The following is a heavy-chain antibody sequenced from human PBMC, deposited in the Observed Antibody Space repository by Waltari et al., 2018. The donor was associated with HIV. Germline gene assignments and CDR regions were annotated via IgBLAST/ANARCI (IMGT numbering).Heavy chain of an antibody. J-gene: IGHJ6*02. CDR2: IGTVGNT. CDR1: GFTLGDYD. Sequence: EVQLVESGGGLVQPGGYLRLSCAASGFTLGDYDWPWVRQGTGKGLEWVSGIGTVGNTYYAASVKGRFTISRENAKNSLYLQMNNLRAGDTAVYYCARGGRATYYYGMDVWGQGTTVTVSS. D-gene: IGHD3-10*01. CDR3: ARGGRATYYYGMDV. V-gene: IGHV3-13*01.